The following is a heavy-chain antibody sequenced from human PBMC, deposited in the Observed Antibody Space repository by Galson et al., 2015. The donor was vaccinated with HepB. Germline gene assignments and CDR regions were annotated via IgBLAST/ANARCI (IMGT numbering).Heavy chain of an antibody. CDR3: VATPEGAFDI. CDR2: IFYTGST. CDR1: GDSISGSSYY. V-gene: IGHV4-39*07. Sequence: TLSLTCTVSGDSISGSSYYWGWIRQPPGKGLEWIGTIFYTGSTYYNPSLKSRVTISVDMSKNQFSLKLSSVTAADTAVYYCVATPEGAFDIWGQGTMVTVSS. J-gene: IGHJ3*02.